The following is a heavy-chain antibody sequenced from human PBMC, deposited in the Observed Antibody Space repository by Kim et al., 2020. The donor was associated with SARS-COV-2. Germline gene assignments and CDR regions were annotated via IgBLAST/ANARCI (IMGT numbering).Heavy chain of an antibody. D-gene: IGHD6-19*01. CDR1: GFTFDDYA. V-gene: IGHV3-9*01. CDR3: AKDIASGWDATTFDY. Sequence: GGSLRLSCAASGFTFDDYAMHWVRQAPGKGLEWVSGISWNSGSIGYADAVKGRFTISRDNAKNSLCLQMNSLRAEDTALYYCAKDIASGWDATTFDYWGQGTLVTVSS. CDR2: ISWNSGSI. J-gene: IGHJ4*02.